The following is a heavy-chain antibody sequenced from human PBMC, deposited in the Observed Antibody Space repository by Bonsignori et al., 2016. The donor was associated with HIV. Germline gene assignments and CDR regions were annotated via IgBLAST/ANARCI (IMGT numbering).Heavy chain of an antibody. CDR2: IIPILGIA. CDR3: AREGLTVTTRFFDY. Sequence: WVRQAPGQGLEWMGGIIPILGIANYAQKFQGRVTITADESTSTAYMELSSLRSEDTAVYYCAREGLTVTTRFFDYWGQGTLVTSPQ. D-gene: IGHD4-17*01. V-gene: IGHV1-69*10. J-gene: IGHJ4*02.